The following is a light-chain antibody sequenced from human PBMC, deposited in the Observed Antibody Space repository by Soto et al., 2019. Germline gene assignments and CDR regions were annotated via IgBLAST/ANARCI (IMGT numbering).Light chain of an antibody. Sequence: EIVLTQSPGTLYLSPGERATLSCSANQSVSSSYLAWYQQNPGQAPRLLIYGASSRATGISDRFSGSVSGEDFTLTISRLEPGDFAVYYCQLYGSSPPSTLGQGTKVEIK. CDR3: QLYGSSPPST. CDR2: GAS. V-gene: IGKV3-20*01. J-gene: IGKJ1*01. CDR1: QSVSSSY.